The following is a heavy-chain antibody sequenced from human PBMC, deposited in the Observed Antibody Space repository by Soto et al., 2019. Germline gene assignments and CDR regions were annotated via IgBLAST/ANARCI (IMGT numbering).Heavy chain of an antibody. D-gene: IGHD5-18*01. CDR1: GGSISSYY. V-gene: IGHV4-59*01. CDR3: AXGHPGYSYGYRGPSYDY. CDR2: IYYSGST. J-gene: IGHJ4*02. Sequence: SETLSLTCTVSGGSISSYYWSWIRQPPGKGLEWIGYIYYSGSTNYNPSLKSRVTISVDTSKNQFSLKLSSVTAADTAVYYCAXGHPGYSYGYRGPSYDYWGQGTLVTVSS.